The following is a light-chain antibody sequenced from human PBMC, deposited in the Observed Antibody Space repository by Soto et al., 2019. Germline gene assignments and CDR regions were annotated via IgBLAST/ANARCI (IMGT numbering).Light chain of an antibody. Sequence: QSALTQPASVSGSPGQSITIPCTGTSSDVGGYNYVSRYQQHPGKAPKLMISEVSNRPSGVSNRFSGSKSGNTASLTISGLQAEDEADYYCSSYTSSITRVFGGGTKLTVL. CDR1: SSDVGGYNY. V-gene: IGLV2-14*01. CDR3: SSYTSSITRV. CDR2: EVS. J-gene: IGLJ3*02.